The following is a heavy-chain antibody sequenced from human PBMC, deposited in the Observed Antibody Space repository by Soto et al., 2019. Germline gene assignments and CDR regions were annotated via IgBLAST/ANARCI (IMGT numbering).Heavy chain of an antibody. CDR1: GFTFSSYG. Sequence: GGSLRLSCAASGFTFSSYGMHWVRQAPGKGLEWVAVISYDGSNKYYADSVKGRFTISRDNSKNTLYLQMNSLRAEDTAVYYCAKDHCSSTSCYLLRSPDYWGQGTLVTVSS. CDR3: AKDHCSSTSCYLLRSPDY. D-gene: IGHD2-2*01. V-gene: IGHV3-30*18. J-gene: IGHJ4*02. CDR2: ISYDGSNK.